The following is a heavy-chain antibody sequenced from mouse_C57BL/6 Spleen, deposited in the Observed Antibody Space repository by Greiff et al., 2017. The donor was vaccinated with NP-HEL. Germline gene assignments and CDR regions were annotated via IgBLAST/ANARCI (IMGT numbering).Heavy chain of an antibody. Sequence: VQLKESGPGLAKPSQTLSLTSDYWNWIRKFPGNKLEYMGYISYSGSTYYNPSLKSRISITRDTSKNQYYLQVNSVTTEDTATYYCARLYGSSYGYFDYWGQGTTLTVSS. D-gene: IGHD1-1*01. V-gene: IGHV3-8*01. CDR3: ARLYGSSYGYFDY. CDR1: SDY. J-gene: IGHJ2*01. CDR2: ISYSGST.